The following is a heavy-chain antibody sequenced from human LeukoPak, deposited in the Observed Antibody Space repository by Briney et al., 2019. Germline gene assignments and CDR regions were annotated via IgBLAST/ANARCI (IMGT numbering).Heavy chain of an antibody. J-gene: IGHJ4*02. CDR1: GFTFNNYG. Sequence: PGGSLRLSCAASGFTFNNYGMHWVRQAPGKGLEWVAFIWYDGSNTYYADSVKGRFTISRDNAKNSLYLQMNSLRAEDTAVYYCARTLIAAAAAFDYWGQGTLVTVSS. D-gene: IGHD6-13*01. V-gene: IGHV3-33*03. CDR2: IWYDGSNT. CDR3: ARTLIAAAAAFDY.